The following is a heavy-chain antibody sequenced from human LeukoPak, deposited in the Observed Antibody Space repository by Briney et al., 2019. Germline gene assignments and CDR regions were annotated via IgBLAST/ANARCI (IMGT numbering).Heavy chain of an antibody. CDR3: ARRAINSVMFDY. CDR2: IHYSGST. V-gene: IGHV4-59*08. Sequence: SETLSLTCTVSGDSISTYYWSWIRQPPGKGLEWIGYIHYSGSTNYNPSLRSRVTISVDASKKQFSLKLSSATAADTAVYFCARRAINSVMFDYWGQGTLVTVSS. J-gene: IGHJ4*02. D-gene: IGHD3-16*01. CDR1: GDSISTYY.